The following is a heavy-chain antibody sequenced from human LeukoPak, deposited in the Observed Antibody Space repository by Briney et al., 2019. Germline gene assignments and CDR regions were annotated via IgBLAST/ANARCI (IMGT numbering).Heavy chain of an antibody. CDR2: IRYDGTNK. Sequence: GGSLRLSCAASGFTFSSYGMHWVRQAPGKGLEWVAFIRYDGTNKYYADSVKGRFTISRDNSKNTLYLQMNSLRAEDTAVYYCAKDQGYSSGWYLPYYYYYMDVWGKGTTVTISS. CDR1: GFTFSSYG. V-gene: IGHV3-30*02. J-gene: IGHJ6*03. D-gene: IGHD6-19*01. CDR3: AKDQGYSSGWYLPYYYYYMDV.